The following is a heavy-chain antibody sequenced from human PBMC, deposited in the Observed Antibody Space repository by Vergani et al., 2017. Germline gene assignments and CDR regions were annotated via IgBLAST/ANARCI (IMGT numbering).Heavy chain of an antibody. CDR1: GGSISSSSYY. CDR2: IYYSGST. Sequence: QLQLQESGPGLVKPSETLSLTCTVSGGSISSSSYYWGWIRQPPGKGLEWIGSIYYSGSTYYNPSLKSRVTISVDTSKNQFSLKLSSVTAADTAVYYCARGPPRWLSNYYFDYWGQGTLVTVSS. D-gene: IGHD5-24*01. J-gene: IGHJ4*02. CDR3: ARGPPRWLSNYYFDY. V-gene: IGHV4-39*07.